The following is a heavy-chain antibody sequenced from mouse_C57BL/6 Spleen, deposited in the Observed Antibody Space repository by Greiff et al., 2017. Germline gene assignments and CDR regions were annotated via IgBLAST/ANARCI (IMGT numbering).Heavy chain of an antibody. J-gene: IGHJ2*01. CDR2: INPNNGGT. CDR1: GYTFTDYN. D-gene: IGHD2-3*01. V-gene: IGHV1-22*01. Sequence: VQLQQPGPELVKPGSSVKLSCKASGYTFTDYNMHWVKQSHGQSLEWIGYINPNNGGTSYNQKFKGKATLTVNKSSSTAYMELRSLTSEDSAVYYCARGGTYDGYYYFDYWGEGTTLSVSS. CDR3: ARGGTYDGYYYFDY.